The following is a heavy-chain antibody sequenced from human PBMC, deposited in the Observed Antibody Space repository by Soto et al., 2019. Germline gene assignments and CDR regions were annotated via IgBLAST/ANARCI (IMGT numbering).Heavy chain of an antibody. V-gene: IGHV1-8*01. Sequence: ASVKVSCKASGYTFTSYDINWVRQATGQGLEWMGWMNPNSGNTGYAQKFQGRVTMTRNTSISTAYMELSSLRSEDTAVYYCARVGVYGDYDYYYYYMDVWGKGTTVTVSS. J-gene: IGHJ6*03. CDR2: MNPNSGNT. CDR3: ARVGVYGDYDYYYYYMDV. D-gene: IGHD4-17*01. CDR1: GYTFTSYD.